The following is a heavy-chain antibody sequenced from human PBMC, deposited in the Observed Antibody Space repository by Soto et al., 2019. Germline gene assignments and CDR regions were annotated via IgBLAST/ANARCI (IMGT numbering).Heavy chain of an antibody. V-gene: IGHV1-18*01. CDR2: ISSYNGDT. D-gene: IGHD4-4*01. Sequence: QVQLVQSGAEVKKPGASVKVSCKASGYTFISSGISWVRQAPGQGLEWMAWISSYNGDTNYAQKFQGRVTLTTDTSTSTAYMELRTLRSDDTAVYYCARERFTSNPLDYWGQGTLVTVSS. CDR3: ARERFTSNPLDY. J-gene: IGHJ4*02. CDR1: GYTFISSG.